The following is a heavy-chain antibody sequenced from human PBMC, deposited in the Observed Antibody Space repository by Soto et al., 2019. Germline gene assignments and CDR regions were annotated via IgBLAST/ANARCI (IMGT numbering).Heavy chain of an antibody. CDR3: ATEGIFGGDSETH. D-gene: IGHD3-3*01. CDR1: VFTVSSRY. J-gene: IGHJ4*02. CDR2: VWRGGTT. Sequence: VGSLRLSCASSVFTVSSRYMGCVRQAPGKGLEWVSVVWRGGTTYHADSVKGRFTVSRDESRNTLYLQMNSLRVGDTAVYYCATEGIFGGDSETHLGQGTLDNVSS. V-gene: IGHV3-53*01.